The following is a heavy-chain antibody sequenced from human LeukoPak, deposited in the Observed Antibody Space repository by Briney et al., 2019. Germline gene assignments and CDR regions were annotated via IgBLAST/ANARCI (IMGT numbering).Heavy chain of an antibody. D-gene: IGHD6-13*01. J-gene: IGHJ4*02. CDR1: GFTFSSYA. Sequence: GGSLRLSCAASGFTFSSYAMSWVRQAPGKGLEWVSAISGSGGSTYYADSVKGRFTISRDNSKNTLYLQMNSLRAEDTAVYYCAKDGRGYSGSWPGDYWGQGTLVTVSS. CDR2: ISGSGGST. CDR3: AKDGRGYSGSWPGDY. V-gene: IGHV3-23*01.